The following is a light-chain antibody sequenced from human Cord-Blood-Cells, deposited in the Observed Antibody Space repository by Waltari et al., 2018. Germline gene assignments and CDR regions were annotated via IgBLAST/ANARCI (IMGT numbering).Light chain of an antibody. J-gene: IGKJ3*01. CDR3: QQYNNWPLT. Sequence: ERVMTQSPATLSVSPGERATLSCGASQSVSSNLAWYQQKPGQAPRLLIYGASTRSTGIPARFSCSGSGTEFTLTISSLQSEDFAVYYCQQYNNWPLTFGPGTKVDIK. CDR1: QSVSSN. V-gene: IGKV3-15*01. CDR2: GAS.